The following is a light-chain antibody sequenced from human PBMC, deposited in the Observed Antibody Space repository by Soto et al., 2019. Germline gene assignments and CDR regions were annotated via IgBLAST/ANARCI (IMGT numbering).Light chain of an antibody. CDR1: QRVSSN. CDR3: QQYDNWPET. J-gene: IGKJ1*01. Sequence: EIVMTQSPATLSVSPGEGASLSCRASQRVSSNLAWYQQKPGQAPRLLSFGASTRATGFPARFSGRRSGTEFTLTISSLQAEDFAVYYCQQYDNWPETFGQGTKVEIK. V-gene: IGKV3-15*01. CDR2: GAS.